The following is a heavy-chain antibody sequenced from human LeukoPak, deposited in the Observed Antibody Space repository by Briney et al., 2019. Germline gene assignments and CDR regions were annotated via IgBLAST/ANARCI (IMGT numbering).Heavy chain of an antibody. Sequence: GESLKISCEASGYSFSNYWIGWVRQMPGKGLEWMGIIYPGDSDTKYSPSFQGQVTISADRSVSTAYLQWSSLKASDTAMYYSATHLSNTPNYWGQGTLVTVSS. V-gene: IGHV5-51*01. CDR1: GYSFSNYW. J-gene: IGHJ4*02. D-gene: IGHD2/OR15-2a*01. CDR3: ATHLSNTPNY. CDR2: IYPGDSDT.